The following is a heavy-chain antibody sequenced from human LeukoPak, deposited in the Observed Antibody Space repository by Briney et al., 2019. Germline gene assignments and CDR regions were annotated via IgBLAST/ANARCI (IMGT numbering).Heavy chain of an antibody. Sequence: PSETLSLTCTVSGGSISSSRYYWGWIRQPPGKGLEWIGSIYYSGSTYYNPSLKSRVTISVDASKNQFSLKLSSVTAADTAVYYCARGEELNMQLVLGPAYYFDYWGQGTLVTVSS. CDR2: IYYSGST. D-gene: IGHD6-6*01. CDR1: GGSISSSRYY. CDR3: ARGEELNMQLVLGPAYYFDY. J-gene: IGHJ4*02. V-gene: IGHV4-39*07.